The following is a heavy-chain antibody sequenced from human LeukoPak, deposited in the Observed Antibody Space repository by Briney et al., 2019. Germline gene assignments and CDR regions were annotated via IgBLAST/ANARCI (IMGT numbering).Heavy chain of an antibody. Sequence: PSETLSLTCTVSGGSISSTSYYWGWIRQPPGKGLEWVGSIYYRGSTYYNPSLKSRVTISVDTSKNQFSLKLSSVTAADTAVYYCARHPYQLLRLSWLDPWGQGTLVTVSS. J-gene: IGHJ5*02. D-gene: IGHD2-2*01. CDR3: ARHPYQLLRLSWLDP. CDR1: GGSISSTSYY. CDR2: IYYRGST. V-gene: IGHV4-39*01.